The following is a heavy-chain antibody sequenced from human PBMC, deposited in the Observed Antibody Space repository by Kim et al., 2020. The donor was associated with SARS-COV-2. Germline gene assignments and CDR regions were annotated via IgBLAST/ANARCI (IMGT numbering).Heavy chain of an antibody. J-gene: IGHJ6*02. D-gene: IGHD2-15*01. Sequence: ASVKVSCKASGYTFTSYGISWVRQAPGQGLEWMGWISAYNGNTNYAQKLQGRVTMTTDTSTSTAYMELRSLRSDDTAVYYCARDGRGYCSGGSCPFLGMDVWGQGTTVTVSS. V-gene: IGHV1-18*01. CDR1: GYTFTSYG. CDR2: ISAYNGNT. CDR3: ARDGRGYCSGGSCPFLGMDV.